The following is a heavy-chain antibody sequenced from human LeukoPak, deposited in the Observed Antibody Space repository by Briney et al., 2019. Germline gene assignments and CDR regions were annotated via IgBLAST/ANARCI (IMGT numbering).Heavy chain of an antibody. J-gene: IGHJ4*02. Sequence: PGGSLRLSCAASGFSFSNYAMNWVRQAPGKGLEWVSAISDTGNTYHADSVKGRFTISRDSSKNTLFLQMNRLRPEDAAVYYCAKAPVTTCRGAFCYPFDYWGLGTLVTVSS. V-gene: IGHV3-23*01. CDR1: GFSFSNYA. CDR2: ISDTGNT. D-gene: IGHD2-15*01. CDR3: AKAPVTTCRGAFCYPFDY.